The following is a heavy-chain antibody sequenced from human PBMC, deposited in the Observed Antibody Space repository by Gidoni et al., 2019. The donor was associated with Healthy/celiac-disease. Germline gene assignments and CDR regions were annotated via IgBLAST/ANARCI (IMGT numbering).Heavy chain of an antibody. CDR2: ISYDGSNK. J-gene: IGHJ6*03. CDR3: ARTGVDTAMATFYYYYYYMDV. V-gene: IGHV3-30-3*01. CDR1: GFTFSRYA. Sequence: QVQLVESGGGVVQPGRSLRLSCAASGFTFSRYAMHWVRQAPGKGLEWVAVISYDGSNKYYADSVKGLFTISRDNSKNTLYLQMNSLRAEDTAVYYCARTGVDTAMATFYYYYYYMDVWGKGTTVTVSS. D-gene: IGHD5-18*01.